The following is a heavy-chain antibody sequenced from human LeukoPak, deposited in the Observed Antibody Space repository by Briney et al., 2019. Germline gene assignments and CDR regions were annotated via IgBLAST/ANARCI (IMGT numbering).Heavy chain of an antibody. CDR2: ISAYNGNT. D-gene: IGHD3-10*01. CDR3: ARKGITMVRGAYLP. V-gene: IGHV1-18*01. CDR1: GYTFTSYG. J-gene: IGHJ5*02. Sequence: ASVKVSCKASGYTFTSYGISWVRQAPGQGLEWMGWISAYNGNTNYAQKLQGRVTMTTDTSTSTAYMELRSLRSDDTAVYYCARKGITMVRGAYLPWGQGTLVTVSS.